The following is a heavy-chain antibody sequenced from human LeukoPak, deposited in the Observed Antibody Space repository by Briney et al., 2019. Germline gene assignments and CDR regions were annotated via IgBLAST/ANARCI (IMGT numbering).Heavy chain of an antibody. CDR1: GGSISSSNW. Sequence: SGTLSLTCAVSGGSISSSNWWSWVRQPPGKGLEWIGEIYHSGSTNYNPSLKSRVTISVDKSKNQFSLKLSSVTAADTAVYYCARDSPWLVRYAFDIWGQGTMVTVSS. CDR3: ARDSPWLVRYAFDI. CDR2: IYHSGST. V-gene: IGHV4-4*02. J-gene: IGHJ3*02. D-gene: IGHD6-19*01.